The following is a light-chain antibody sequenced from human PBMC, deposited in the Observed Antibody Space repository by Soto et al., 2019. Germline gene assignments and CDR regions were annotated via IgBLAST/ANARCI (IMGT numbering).Light chain of an antibody. Sequence: QSVLTQPTSVSGSPGQSITISCTGNHNDIGTYDYVSWYQQHPGRAPRLLIHGVTTRPSGISGRFSASKSGLTASLTISGLQPEDEADYYCCSYAGSYTHVFGTGTKVTVL. V-gene: IGLV2-14*03. J-gene: IGLJ1*01. CDR3: CSYAGSYTHV. CDR1: HNDIGTYDY. CDR2: GVT.